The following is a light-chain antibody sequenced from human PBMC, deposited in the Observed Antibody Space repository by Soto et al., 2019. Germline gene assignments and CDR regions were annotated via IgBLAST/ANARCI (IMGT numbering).Light chain of an antibody. CDR1: QSVSSN. Sequence: EIAMTQSPATLSVSPGERATLSCRASQSVSSNLAWYQQKPGQAPRLLIYGASTRATGVPARFSGSGSGTEFTLTISSLQTEDFAVYYRRQYNNWPPWTFGQGTKVDIK. V-gene: IGKV3-15*01. CDR3: RQYNNWPPWT. CDR2: GAS. J-gene: IGKJ1*01.